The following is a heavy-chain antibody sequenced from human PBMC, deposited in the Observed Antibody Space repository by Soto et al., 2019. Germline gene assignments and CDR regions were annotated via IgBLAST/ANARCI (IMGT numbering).Heavy chain of an antibody. CDR2: IFWNDEK. CDR1: GFSLTTSGEA. J-gene: IGHJ4*02. D-gene: IGHD3-10*01. CDR3: AHSTPRSSGSGIEFMGYFEP. V-gene: IGHV2-5*01. Sequence: SGPTLVNPTETLTLTCTVSGFSLTTSGEAVGWVRQPPGKALEWLALIFWNDEKRYSPSLKTRLTITGDTSKNQVVLTMTDMEPVDTATYYCAHSTPRSSGSGIEFMGYFEPWGQGTLVTVFS.